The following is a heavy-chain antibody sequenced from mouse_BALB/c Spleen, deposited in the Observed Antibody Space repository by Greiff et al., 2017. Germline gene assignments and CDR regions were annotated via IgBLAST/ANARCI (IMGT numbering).Heavy chain of an antibody. D-gene: IGHD4-1*01. CDR3: ARVGTGTRDWFAY. J-gene: IGHJ3*01. Sequence: QVQLKQSGPGLVAPSQSLSITCTVSGFSLTSYGVHWVRQPPGKGLEWLGVIWAGGSTNYNSALMSRLSISKDNSKSQVFLKMNSLQTDDTAMYYCARVGTGTRDWFAYWGQGTLVTVSA. V-gene: IGHV2-9*02. CDR1: GFSLTSYG. CDR2: IWAGGST.